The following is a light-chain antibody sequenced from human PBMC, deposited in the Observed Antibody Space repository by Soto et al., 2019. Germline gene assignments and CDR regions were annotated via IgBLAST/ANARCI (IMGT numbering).Light chain of an antibody. J-gene: IGKJ5*01. Sequence: VVRKCPDTLSLCQGERASLSSMASQSISSDYLVWYQQKPGQAPRLLIYGASTRATGIPARFSGSGSGTEFTLTFTSLQSEDSAVHSCQQHNNWITYAQGTRLEIK. CDR3: QQHNNWIT. CDR1: QSISSD. V-gene: IGKV3-15*01. CDR2: GAS.